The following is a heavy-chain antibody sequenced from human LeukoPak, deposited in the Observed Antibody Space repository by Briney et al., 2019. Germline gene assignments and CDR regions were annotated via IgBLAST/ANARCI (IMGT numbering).Heavy chain of an antibody. J-gene: IGHJ5*02. Sequence: PGGSLRLSCVASGFTFNTYAMHWVRQAPGKGLEWVTFIRFDGSDEYYADSVKGRFTISRDNSKNTLDLQMNGLRAEDTAVYYCARAVTWIDPWGQGTLVTVSS. CDR3: ARAVTWIDP. CDR1: GFTFNTYA. CDR2: IRFDGSDE. V-gene: IGHV3-30*02.